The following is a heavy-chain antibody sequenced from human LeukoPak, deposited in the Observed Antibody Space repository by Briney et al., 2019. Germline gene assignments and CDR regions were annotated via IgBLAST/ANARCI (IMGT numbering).Heavy chain of an antibody. V-gene: IGHV3-33*06. CDR3: AKDLRDGYNLNYYFDY. D-gene: IGHD5-24*01. J-gene: IGHJ4*02. CDR1: GFTFSSYG. Sequence: GGSLRLSCAASGFTFSSYGMHWVRQAPGKGLEWVAVIWYDGSNKYYADSVKGRFTISRDNSRNTLYLQMNSLRAEDTAVYYCAKDLRDGYNLNYYFDYWGQGTLVTVPS. CDR2: IWYDGSNK.